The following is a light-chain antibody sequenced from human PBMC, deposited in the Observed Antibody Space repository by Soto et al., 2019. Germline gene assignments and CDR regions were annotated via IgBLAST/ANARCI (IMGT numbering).Light chain of an antibody. CDR1: GSDIGNYNL. J-gene: IGLJ3*02. CDR2: EVN. CDR3: CSYAGSSLWM. Sequence: QAALTQPAAVSGSLGQSITISCSGSGSDIGNYNLVSWYQQQPGKVPRLIIYEVNKGPSGVSNRFSGSKSGNTASLTISDLQPDDECLYYCCSYAGSSLWMFGGGTKLTVL. V-gene: IGLV2-23*02.